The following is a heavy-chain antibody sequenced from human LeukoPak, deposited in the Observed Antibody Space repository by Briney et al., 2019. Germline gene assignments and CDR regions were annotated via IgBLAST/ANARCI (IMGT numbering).Heavy chain of an antibody. D-gene: IGHD4-17*01. CDR2: IRYDGRNK. V-gene: IGHV3-30*02. J-gene: IGHJ4*02. CDR3: AKEIWPTVTTPGHTHFDY. CDR1: GFTFSSYW. Sequence: GGSLRLSCAAAGFTFSSYWMSWVRQAPGKGLEWVAFIRYDGRNKYYADSVKGRFTISRDNSKNTLCLQMNSLGAEDTAVYYCAKEIWPTVTTPGHTHFDYWGQGTLVTVSS.